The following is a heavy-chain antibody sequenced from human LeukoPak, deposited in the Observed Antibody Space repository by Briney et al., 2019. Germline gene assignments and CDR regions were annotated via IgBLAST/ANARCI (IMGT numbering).Heavy chain of an antibody. Sequence: GGSLRLSCAASGFTFDTYAMSWVRQAPGKGLEWVSAIGGSGATTYYADSVKGRFTISRDNSKNTLHLQMNSLRAEDTAVYYCAKEGASDSWGQGTLVTVSS. CDR1: GFTFDTYA. J-gene: IGHJ4*02. V-gene: IGHV3-23*01. CDR3: AKEGASDS. CDR2: IGGSGATT.